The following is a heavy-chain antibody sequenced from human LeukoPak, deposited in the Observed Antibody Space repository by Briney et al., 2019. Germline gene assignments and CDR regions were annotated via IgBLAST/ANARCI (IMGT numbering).Heavy chain of an antibody. V-gene: IGHV4-59*01. Sequence: SETLSLTCTVSGGSISSYYWSWIRQPPGKGLEWIGYIYYIGSTSYNPSLKSRVTISVDTSRNQFSLNLSSVTAADTAVYYCAAGGSYSPFDYWGQGTLVTVSS. J-gene: IGHJ4*02. CDR3: AAGGSYSPFDY. CDR1: GGSISSYY. D-gene: IGHD1-26*01. CDR2: IYYIGST.